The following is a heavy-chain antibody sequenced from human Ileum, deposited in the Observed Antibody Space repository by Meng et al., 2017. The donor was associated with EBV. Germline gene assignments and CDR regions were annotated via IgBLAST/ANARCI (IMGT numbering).Heavy chain of an antibody. D-gene: IGHD3-16*01. CDR2: IYYDDYQ. V-gene: IGHV2-5*02. Sequence: LKAPGPTLVKPPQTLTLPCRFAGFSLSTNGVGVGWIRQPPGKALEWLALIYYDDYQRYIPSLKTRLTITRVTSKSQVVLAMSNMDPVDTATYYCAHKPSGEDFFDYWGQGTLVTVSS. CDR3: AHKPSGEDFFDY. J-gene: IGHJ4*02. CDR1: GFSLSTNGVG.